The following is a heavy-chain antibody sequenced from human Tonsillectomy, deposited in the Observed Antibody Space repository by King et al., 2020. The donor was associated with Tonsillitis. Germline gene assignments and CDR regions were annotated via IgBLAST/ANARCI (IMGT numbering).Heavy chain of an antibody. V-gene: IGHV3-30*04. CDR2: ISYDGNNQ. J-gene: IGHJ6*02. CDR3: ASAVVTNYYYSGMDV. D-gene: IGHD5-12*01. CDR1: GFTFSNYA. Sequence: VQLVESGGGVVQPGRSLRLSCAASGFTFSNYAIHWVRQAPGKGLEWMAVISYDGNNQYYADSVKGRFTLSRDNSKNTLYLQMNSLRAEDTALYYCASAVVTNYYYSGMDVWGQGTTVTVSS.